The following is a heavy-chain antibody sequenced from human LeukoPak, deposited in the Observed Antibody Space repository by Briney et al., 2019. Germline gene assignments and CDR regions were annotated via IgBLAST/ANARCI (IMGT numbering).Heavy chain of an antibody. D-gene: IGHD3-10*01. CDR2: LSGSGGNT. J-gene: IGHJ4*02. Sequence: GGSLRLSCAASRFTFNNYAMSWVRQAPGKGLEWVSGLSGSGGNTFYADSVKGRFTISTDNSKSTLYLQMNSLRAEDTAVYFCAKLGYFGSGSSFWGQGTLVTVSS. CDR3: AKLGYFGSGSSF. V-gene: IGHV3-23*01. CDR1: RFTFNNYA.